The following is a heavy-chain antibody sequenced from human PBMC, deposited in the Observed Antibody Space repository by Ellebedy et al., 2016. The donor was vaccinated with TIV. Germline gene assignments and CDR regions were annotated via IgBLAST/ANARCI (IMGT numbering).Heavy chain of an antibody. J-gene: IGHJ6*03. CDR2: ISAYNGNT. Sequence: ASVKVSXXASGYTFTSFGISWVRQAPGQGLEWMGWISAYNGNTDYLQKLQGRATMTTDTSTNTVYMELRSLRSDDTAVYYCARVSVDLVIGYHYYSMDVWGKGTTVIVSS. CDR3: ARVSVDLVIGYHYYSMDV. D-gene: IGHD6-6*01. V-gene: IGHV1-18*01. CDR1: GYTFTSFG.